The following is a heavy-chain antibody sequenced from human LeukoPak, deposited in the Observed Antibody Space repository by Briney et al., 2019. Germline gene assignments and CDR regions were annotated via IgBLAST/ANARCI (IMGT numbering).Heavy chain of an antibody. J-gene: IGHJ4*02. CDR1: GGSISSSSYY. CDR2: IYYSGST. V-gene: IGHV4-39*07. CDR3: ARDLPSQHFDY. Sequence: PSETLSLTCTVSGGSISSSSYYWGWIRQPPGKGLEWIVSIYYSGSTYDNPSLKSRVTISVDTSKNQFSLKLSSVTAADTAVYYCARDLPSQHFDYWGQGPLVTVSS. D-gene: IGHD1-1*01.